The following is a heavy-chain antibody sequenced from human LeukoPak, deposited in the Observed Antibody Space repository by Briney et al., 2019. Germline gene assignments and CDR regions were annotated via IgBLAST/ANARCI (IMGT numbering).Heavy chain of an antibody. V-gene: IGHV3-21*01. CDR2: ISSSSSYI. J-gene: IGHJ4*02. CDR3: AREPGRGSLTGDY. Sequence: PGGSLRLSCAASGFTSSSYSMNWVRQAPGKGLEWVSSISSSSSYIYYADSVKGRFTISRDNAKNSLYLQMNSLRAEDTAVYYCAREPGRGSLTGDYWGQGTLVTVSS. D-gene: IGHD4/OR15-4a*01. CDR1: GFTSSSYS.